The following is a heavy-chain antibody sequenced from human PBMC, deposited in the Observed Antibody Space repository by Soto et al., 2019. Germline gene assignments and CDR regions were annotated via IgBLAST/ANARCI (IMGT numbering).Heavy chain of an antibody. V-gene: IGHV1-46*01. CDR1: GYSFISHY. Sequence: ASVKVSCKASGYSFISHYIHWVRQAPGQGLEWMGFINPSGGSATPAQKFQGRVTMTRDTSTTTVYMELSSLRSEDAAVYYCARDYLSSKLSLSYFDFWGQGTLVTVSS. CDR3: ARDYLSSKLSLSYFDF. CDR2: INPSGGSA. D-gene: IGHD2-2*01. J-gene: IGHJ4*02.